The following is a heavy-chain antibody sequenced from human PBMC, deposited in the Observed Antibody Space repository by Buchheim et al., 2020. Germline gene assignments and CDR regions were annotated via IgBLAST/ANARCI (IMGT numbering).Heavy chain of an antibody. Sequence: EVQLLESGGGLVQPGGSLRLSCAASGFTFSSYAMSWVRQAPGKGLEWVSAISGSGCSTYYSVSVKGRFTISRDNSKNTLYLQMNSLRAEDTAVYYCACTYFDWLLEKQPFDYWGQGTL. V-gene: IGHV3-23*01. CDR1: GFTFSSYA. J-gene: IGHJ4*02. CDR3: ACTYFDWLLEKQPFDY. CDR2: ISGSGCST. D-gene: IGHD3-9*01.